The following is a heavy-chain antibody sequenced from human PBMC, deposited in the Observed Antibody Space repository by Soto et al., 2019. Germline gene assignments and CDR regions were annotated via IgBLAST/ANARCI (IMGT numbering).Heavy chain of an antibody. CDR2: IRSQANDYAT. D-gene: IGHD2-15*01. CDR3: TGGYCTGGTCYSGYFQH. Sequence: DVQLVQSGGGLVQPGGSLKLSCAASGFTFSGSTVHWVRQASGEGLQWVGRIRSQANDYATTYIASVKGRFTISRDDSRKTAYLQMSDLKTEDTAVYYCTGGYCTGGTCYSGYFQHWGQGALVTVFS. J-gene: IGHJ1*01. CDR1: GFTFSGST. V-gene: IGHV3-73*02.